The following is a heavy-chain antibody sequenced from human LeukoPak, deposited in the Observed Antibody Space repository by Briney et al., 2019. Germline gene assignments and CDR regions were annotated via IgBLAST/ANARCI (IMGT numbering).Heavy chain of an antibody. Sequence: RPGGSLRLSCAASGFTVSTDNMSWVRQVPGKGLEWVSVVFSGNDGTNYADSVRGRFTISRDDSKNMVYLQMNNLRLEDAAVYYCTKRSRGYYDYWGQGTLVTVSS. CDR3: TKRSRGYYDY. CDR1: GFTVSTDN. CDR2: VFSGNDGT. V-gene: IGHV3-66*02. J-gene: IGHJ4*02. D-gene: IGHD3-10*01.